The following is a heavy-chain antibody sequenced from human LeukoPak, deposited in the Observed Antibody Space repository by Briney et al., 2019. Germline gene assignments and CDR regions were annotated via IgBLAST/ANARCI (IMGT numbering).Heavy chain of an antibody. CDR2: IYHSGSGSA. D-gene: IGHD2-2*01. Sequence: SETLSLTCAVYGYSISSGYYWGWIRQPPGKGLEWIGSIYHSGSGSAYYNPSLKSRVTISVDTSRDHFSLELCSVTAADTAVYYCARYCSNSNCHMFDYWGQGTLVTVSS. J-gene: IGHJ4*02. CDR1: GYSISSGYY. CDR3: ARYCSNSNCHMFDY. V-gene: IGHV4-38-2*01.